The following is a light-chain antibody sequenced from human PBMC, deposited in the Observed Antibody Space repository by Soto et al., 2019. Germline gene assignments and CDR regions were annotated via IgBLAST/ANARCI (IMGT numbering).Light chain of an antibody. CDR3: QQLNSYHLELT. Sequence: LSASVGDRVTITCRASQGISSYLAWYQQKPGKAPKLLIYAASTLQSGVPSRFSGDGPGTDFNLTISSLQPEDFATYYCQQLNSYHLELTFGGGPKVDIK. J-gene: IGKJ4*01. CDR1: QGISSY. CDR2: AAS. V-gene: IGKV1-9*01.